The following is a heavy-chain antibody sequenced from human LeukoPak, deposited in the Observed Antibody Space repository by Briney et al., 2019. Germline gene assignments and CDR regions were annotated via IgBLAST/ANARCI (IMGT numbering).Heavy chain of an antibody. CDR1: SDSISGYY. D-gene: IGHD1-1*01. CDR2: VYYNGNS. Sequence: PSETLSLTCTLSSDSISGYYWGWIRQPPRKGLEWIGYVYYNGNSDYNPSLKSRVSVSIDTSKNQFSLKLSSVTAADTAVYYCARAHSNNWHVDYWGQGTLVTVSS. CDR3: ARAHSNNWHVDY. V-gene: IGHV4-59*01. J-gene: IGHJ4*02.